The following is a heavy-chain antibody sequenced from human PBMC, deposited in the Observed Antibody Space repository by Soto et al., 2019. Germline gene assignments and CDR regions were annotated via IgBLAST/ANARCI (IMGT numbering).Heavy chain of an antibody. CDR1: GYSFTNYW. CDR2: IYPGDSDT. D-gene: IGHD3-16*01. J-gene: IGHJ4*02. Sequence: GESLKISWKGSGYSFTNYWIGWVRQMPGKRLDWMGIIYPGDSDTRYSPSFQGQVTTSAHRSISTAYLQWSSLRASDTSMYYFWKRYGKNGDLYDYWGQGSLDIGSS. CDR3: WKRYGKNGDLYDY. V-gene: IGHV5-51*01.